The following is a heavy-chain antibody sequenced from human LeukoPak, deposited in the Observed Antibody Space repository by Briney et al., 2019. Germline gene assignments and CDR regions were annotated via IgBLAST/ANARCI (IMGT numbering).Heavy chain of an antibody. J-gene: IGHJ4*02. CDR3: AREPTIHGDCEIVSGYAR. D-gene: IGHD3-9*01. V-gene: IGHV3-21*01. CDR2: ISSSGSYI. Sequence: GGSLRLSCAASGFTFSTYSMNWVRQAPGKGLEWVSSISSSGSYIYYADSVKGRFTISRDNAKNSLYLQMDSLRAEDTAVYYCAREPTIHGDCEIVSGYARWGQGTLVTVSS. CDR1: GFTFSTYS.